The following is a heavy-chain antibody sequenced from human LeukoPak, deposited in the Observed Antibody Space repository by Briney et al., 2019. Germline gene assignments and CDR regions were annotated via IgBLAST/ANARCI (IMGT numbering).Heavy chain of an antibody. CDR3: AKEVEMATIPWYYFDY. CDR1: GFTFSSYA. J-gene: IGHJ4*02. Sequence: GGSLRLSCAASGFTFSSYAMSWVRQDPGKGLEWVSAISGSGGSTYYADSVKGRFTISRDNSKNTLYLQMNSLRAEDTAVYYCAKEVEMATIPWYYFDYWGQGTLVTVSS. D-gene: IGHD5-24*01. V-gene: IGHV3-23*01. CDR2: ISGSGGST.